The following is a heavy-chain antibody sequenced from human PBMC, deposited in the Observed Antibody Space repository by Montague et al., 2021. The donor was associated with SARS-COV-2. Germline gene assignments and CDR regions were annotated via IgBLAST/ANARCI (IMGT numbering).Heavy chain of an antibody. J-gene: IGHJ4*02. V-gene: IGHV3-48*03. Sequence: SLRLSCAASGFDFFNFDMAWVRQAPGRGLEWISDISSSGATILYADSLKGRFTISRDNIQKSLYLQMNSLRAEDTAVYYCATNKYCTLHDCLHGRHYFDQRGQGTLVTVSS. D-gene: IGHD2-8*01. CDR2: ISSSGATI. CDR3: ATNKYCTLHDCLHGRHYFDQ. CDR1: GFDFFNFD.